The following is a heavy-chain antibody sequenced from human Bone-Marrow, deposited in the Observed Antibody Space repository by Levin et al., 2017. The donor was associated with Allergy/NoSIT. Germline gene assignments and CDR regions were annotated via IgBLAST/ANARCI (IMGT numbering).Heavy chain of an antibody. J-gene: IGHJ4*02. CDR3: ARRGAVHNAGAVDQ. CDR1: GYSISRGFY. D-gene: IGHD6-19*01. CDR2: ILHTGRT. Sequence: SETLSLTCTVSGYSISRGFYWGWIRQTPGRGLEWIGNILHTGRTDYSTSLKSRVTISVDISKNELYLNLRSVTASDTAVYYCARRGAVHNAGAVDQWGQGILVTVSS. V-gene: IGHV4-38-2*02.